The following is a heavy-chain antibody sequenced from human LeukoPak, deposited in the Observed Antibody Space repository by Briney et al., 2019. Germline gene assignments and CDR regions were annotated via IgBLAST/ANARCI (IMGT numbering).Heavy chain of an antibody. CDR2: IIPILGIA. CDR3: ATVYAYDYGDYGGI. V-gene: IGHV1-69*02. J-gene: IGHJ4*02. CDR1: GGTFSSYT. Sequence: SVKVSCKASGGTFSSYTISWVRQAPGQGLEWMGRIIPILGIANYAQKFQGRVTITADKSTSTAYMELSSLRSEDTAVYYCATVYAYDYGDYGGIWGQGTLVTVSS. D-gene: IGHD4-17*01.